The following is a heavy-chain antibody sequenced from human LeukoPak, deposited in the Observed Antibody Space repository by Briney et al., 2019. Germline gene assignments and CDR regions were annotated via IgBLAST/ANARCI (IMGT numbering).Heavy chain of an antibody. V-gene: IGHV3-66*01. CDR2: IYSSDYI. Sequence: GGSLRLSCAASGFLVNANHMNWVRQAPGKGLEWVSIIYSSDYIYYADSVKGRFTISRDNSKNTLYLQMNSLRVEDSAVYYCATERPDSRVLDYWGQGTLVTVSS. D-gene: IGHD3-10*01. CDR1: GFLVNANH. CDR3: ATERPDSRVLDY. J-gene: IGHJ4*02.